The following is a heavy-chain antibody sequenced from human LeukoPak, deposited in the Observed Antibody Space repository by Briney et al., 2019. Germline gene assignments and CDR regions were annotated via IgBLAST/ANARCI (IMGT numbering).Heavy chain of an antibody. CDR1: GGTFSSYA. D-gene: IGHD5-24*01. J-gene: IGHJ4*02. CDR2: IIPILGIA. V-gene: IGHV1-69*04. CDR3: ATPELGGYNFDY. Sequence: SVKVSCKASGGTFSSYAISWVRQAPGQGLEWMGRIIPILGIANYAQKFQGRVAITADKSTSTAYMELSSLRSEDTAVYYCATPELGGYNFDYWGQGTLVTVSS.